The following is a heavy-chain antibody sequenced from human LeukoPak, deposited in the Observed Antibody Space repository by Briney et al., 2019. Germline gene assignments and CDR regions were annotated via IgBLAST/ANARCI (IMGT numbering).Heavy chain of an antibody. D-gene: IGHD5-24*01. V-gene: IGHV3-74*01. Sequence: PGGSLRLSCAASGFTFSSYWMHWVRQAPGKGLVWVSRVSSDGSSTTYADSVKGRFTGSRDNTKNTLYLQMNGLRAEDTAVYYCVRDAWMASTPLDYWGQGTLVIVSS. J-gene: IGHJ4*02. CDR3: VRDAWMASTPLDY. CDR1: GFTFSSYW. CDR2: VSSDGSST.